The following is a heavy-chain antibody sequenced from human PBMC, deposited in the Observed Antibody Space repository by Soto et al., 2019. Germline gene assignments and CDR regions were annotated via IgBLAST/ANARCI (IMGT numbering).Heavy chain of an antibody. CDR3: ARGPTKYYVWGSYRGSFDY. CDR2: ISGSGGST. J-gene: IGHJ4*02. Sequence: EVQLLESGGGLVQPGGSLRLSCAASGFTFSSYAMSWVRQAPGKGLEWVSAISGSGGSTYYADSVKGRFTISRDNSKNTLYLQMNSLRAEDTAVYYCARGPTKYYVWGSYRGSFDYWGQGTLVTVSS. V-gene: IGHV3-23*01. D-gene: IGHD3-16*02. CDR1: GFTFSSYA.